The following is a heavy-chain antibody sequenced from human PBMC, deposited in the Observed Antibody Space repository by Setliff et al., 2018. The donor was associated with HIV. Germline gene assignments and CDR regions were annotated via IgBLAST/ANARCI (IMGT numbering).Heavy chain of an antibody. D-gene: IGHD2-21*01. CDR2: INPNSGGT. CDR3: ARLSIPAYYYMDV. V-gene: IGHV1-2*02. J-gene: IGHJ6*03. CDR1: GYTFTGNY. Sequence: ASVKVSCKASGYTFTGNYIHWVRQAPGQGLEWMGWINPNSGGTNYEQKFQGRVTMTRDTSTSTAYMELRSLRSDDTAVYYCARLSIPAYYYMDVWGKGTTVTVSS.